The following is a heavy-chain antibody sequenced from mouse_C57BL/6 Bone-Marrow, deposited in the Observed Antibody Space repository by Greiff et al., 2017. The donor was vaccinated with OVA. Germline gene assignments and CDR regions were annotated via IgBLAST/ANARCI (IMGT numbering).Heavy chain of an antibody. Sequence: EVQLQESGPGLVKPSQSLSLTCSVTGYSITSGYYWNWIRQFPGNKLEWMGYISYDGSNNYNPSLKNRISITRDTSKNQFFLKLNSVTTEDTATYYCASYYYGSGFDYWGQGTTLTVSS. CDR3: ASYYYGSGFDY. V-gene: IGHV3-6*01. J-gene: IGHJ2*01. CDR2: ISYDGSN. D-gene: IGHD1-1*01. CDR1: GYSITSGYY.